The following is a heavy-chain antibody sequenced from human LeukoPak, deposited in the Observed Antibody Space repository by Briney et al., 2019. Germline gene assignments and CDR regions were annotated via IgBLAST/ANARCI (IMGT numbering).Heavy chain of an antibody. Sequence: GGSLRLSCAASGFTFSSYAMHWVRQAPGKGLEWVAVISYDGSNKYYADSVKGRFTISRDNSKNTLYLQMNSLRAEDTAVYYCARAPPYYYDSSDYYYVGAFDIWGQGTMVTVSS. CDR1: GFTFSSYA. J-gene: IGHJ3*02. CDR2: ISYDGSNK. D-gene: IGHD3-22*01. V-gene: IGHV3-30-3*01. CDR3: ARAPPYYYDSSDYYYVGAFDI.